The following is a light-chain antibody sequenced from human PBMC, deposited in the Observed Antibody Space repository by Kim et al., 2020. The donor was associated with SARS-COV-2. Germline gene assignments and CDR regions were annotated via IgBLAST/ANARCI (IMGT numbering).Light chain of an antibody. CDR3: QQYKSYPWT. CDR1: QSISSW. CDR2: KAS. Sequence: GSVGDRVTITGRASQSISSWLAWYQQKPGKAPKVLIYKASSLESGVPSRFSGSGSGTEFTLTISSLQPDDFTTYYCQQYKSYPWTFGQGTKVDIK. J-gene: IGKJ1*01. V-gene: IGKV1-5*03.